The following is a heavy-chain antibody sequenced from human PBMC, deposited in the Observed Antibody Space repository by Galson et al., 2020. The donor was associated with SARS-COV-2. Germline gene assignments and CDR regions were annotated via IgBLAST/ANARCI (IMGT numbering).Heavy chain of an antibody. CDR3: ARDQSSTTSWSGYYYYGMDV. V-gene: IGHV3-13*01. D-gene: IGHD1-26*01. CDR2: IGTAGDT. Sequence: GESLKISCAASGFTFSSYDMHWVRQATGKGLEWVSAIGTAGDTYYPGSVKGRFTISRENAKNSLYLQMNSLRAEDTAVYYCARDQSSTTSWSGYYYYGMDVWGQGTTVTVSS. J-gene: IGHJ6*02. CDR1: GFTFSSYD.